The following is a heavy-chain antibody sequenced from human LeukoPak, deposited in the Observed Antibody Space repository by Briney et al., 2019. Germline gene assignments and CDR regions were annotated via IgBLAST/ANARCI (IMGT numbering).Heavy chain of an antibody. J-gene: IGHJ4*02. CDR3: ARLASGSYGPLTPFDY. V-gene: IGHV4-59*08. CDR2: IYYSGST. Sequence: SETRSLTCTVSGGAISSYYWSWIRQPPGKGLEWIGDIYYSGSTNYNPSLKSRVTISVDTPKNQFSLRLSSVTAADTAVYYSARLASGSYGPLTPFDYWGQGTLVTVSS. D-gene: IGHD1-26*01. CDR1: GGAISSYY.